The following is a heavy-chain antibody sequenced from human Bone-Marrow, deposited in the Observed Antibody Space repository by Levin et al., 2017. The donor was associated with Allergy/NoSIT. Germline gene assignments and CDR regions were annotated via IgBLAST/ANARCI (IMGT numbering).Heavy chain of an antibody. CDR2: ISSSGSTI. V-gene: IGHV3-48*03. D-gene: IGHD2-2*01. J-gene: IGHJ4*02. CDR1: GFTFSSYE. Sequence: GGSLRLSCAASGFTFSSYEMNWVRQAPGKGLEWVSYISSSGSTIYYADSVKGRFTISRDNAKNSLYLQMNSLRAEDTAVYYCARGELGYCSSTSCDPACDYWGQGTLVTVSS. CDR3: ARGELGYCSSTSCDPACDY.